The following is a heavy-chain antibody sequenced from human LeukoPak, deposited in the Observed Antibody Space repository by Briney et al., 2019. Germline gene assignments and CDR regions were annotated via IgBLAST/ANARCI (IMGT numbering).Heavy chain of an antibody. V-gene: IGHV3-21*01. J-gene: IGHJ4*02. CDR3: ARVRTMIVDPNFIDY. D-gene: IGHD3-22*01. Sequence: GGSLRLSCATSGFSFSSYAMSWVRQAPGKGLEWVSAMSSSDDGRYYADSVKGRFTISRDNAKNSLYLQMNSLRAEDTAVYYCARVRTMIVDPNFIDYWGQGTLVTVSS. CDR2: MSSSDDGR. CDR1: GFSFSSYA.